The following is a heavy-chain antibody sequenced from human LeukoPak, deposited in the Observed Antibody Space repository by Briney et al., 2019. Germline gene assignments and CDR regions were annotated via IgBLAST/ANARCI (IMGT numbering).Heavy chain of an antibody. J-gene: IGHJ5*02. CDR3: AKDLDYYDSSGYH. V-gene: IGHV3-30*18. CDR2: ISYDGSNK. CDR1: GFTFSSYG. Sequence: PGGSLRLSCAASGFTFSSYGMHWVRQAPGKGLEWVAVISYDGSNKYYADSVKGRFTISRDNSKNTLYLQMNSLRAEDTAVYYCAKDLDYYDSSGYHWGQGTLVTVSS. D-gene: IGHD3-22*01.